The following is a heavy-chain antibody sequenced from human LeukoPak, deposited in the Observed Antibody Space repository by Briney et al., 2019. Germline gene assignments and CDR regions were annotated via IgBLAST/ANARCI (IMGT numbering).Heavy chain of an antibody. CDR2: INPSGGST. Sequence: ASVKVSCKASGYTFTSYYMHWVQQAPGQGLEWMGIINPSGGSTSYAQKFQGRVTMTRDTSTSTVYMELSSLRSEDTAVYYCARGRGGYSGYDWRADYWGQGTLVTVSS. J-gene: IGHJ4*02. CDR3: ARGRGGYSGYDWRADY. CDR1: GYTFTSYY. D-gene: IGHD5-12*01. V-gene: IGHV1-46*01.